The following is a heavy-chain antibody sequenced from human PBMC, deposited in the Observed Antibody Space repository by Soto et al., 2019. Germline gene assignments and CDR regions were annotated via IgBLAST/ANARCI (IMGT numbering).Heavy chain of an antibody. CDR3: ALGYCSSASCSREYFQH. CDR2: IYHSGST. V-gene: IGHV4-38-2*01. D-gene: IGHD2-2*01. CDR1: GYSISSGYY. Sequence: PSETLSLTCAVSGYSISSGYYWGWIRQPPGKGLEWIGTIYHSGSTFHNPSLKSRVTISVDMSKNQFSLKLSSVTAADTAVYYCALGYCSSASCSREYFQHWGQGTLVTVSS. J-gene: IGHJ1*01.